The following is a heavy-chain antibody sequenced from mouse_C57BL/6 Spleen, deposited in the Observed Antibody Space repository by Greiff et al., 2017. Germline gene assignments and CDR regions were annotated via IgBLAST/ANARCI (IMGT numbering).Heavy chain of an antibody. CDR2: ISSGGSYT. D-gene: IGHD2-1*01. CDR3: ARHRVYGNYGVYAMDY. V-gene: IGHV5-6*01. J-gene: IGHJ4*01. CDR1: GFTFSSYG. Sequence: VQLKQSGGDLVKPGGSLKLSCAASGFTFSSYGMSWVRQTPDQRLEWVATISSGGSYTYYPDSVKGRFPISRDNAKNTLYLQMSSRKSEDTARYYCARHRVYGNYGVYAMDYWGQGTSVTVSS.